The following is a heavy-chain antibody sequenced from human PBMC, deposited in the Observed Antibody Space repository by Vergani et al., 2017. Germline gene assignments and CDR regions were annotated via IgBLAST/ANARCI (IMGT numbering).Heavy chain of an antibody. V-gene: IGHV3-23*01. Sequence: EVQLLESGGSLKQPGGSVRLSCAASGFTFSTYAMHWVRQAPGKGLEWVSALTGGGGSTYYADSFKGRFIISRDNSRDTLYLQMNSLRPEDTATYYCVKDAGGYENCCDSGGQGTLVTVSS. CDR3: VKDAGGYENCCDS. CDR2: LTGGGGST. J-gene: IGHJ4*02. CDR1: GFTFSTYA. D-gene: IGHD5-12*01.